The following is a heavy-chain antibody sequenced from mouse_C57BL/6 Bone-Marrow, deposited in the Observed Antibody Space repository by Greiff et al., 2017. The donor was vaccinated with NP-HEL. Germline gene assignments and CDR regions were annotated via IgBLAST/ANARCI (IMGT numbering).Heavy chain of an antibody. Sequence: QVQLQQSGAELARPGASVKLSCKASGYTFTSYGISWVKQRPGQGLEWIGEIYPRSGNTYYNEKFKGKATLTADKSSSTAYMELRSLTSEDSAVYFCARLYYYAMDYWGQGTSVTVSS. CDR1: GYTFTSYG. CDR3: ARLYYYAMDY. J-gene: IGHJ4*01. V-gene: IGHV1-81*01. CDR2: IYPRSGNT.